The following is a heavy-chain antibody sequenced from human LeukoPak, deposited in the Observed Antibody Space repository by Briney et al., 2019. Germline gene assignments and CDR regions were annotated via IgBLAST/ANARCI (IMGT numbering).Heavy chain of an antibody. D-gene: IGHD6-25*01. CDR2: MYYRGST. CDR1: GGSISGYH. V-gene: IGHV4-39*01. J-gene: IGHJ4*02. CDR3: ARHSYSSAPFDY. Sequence: SETLSLTCNVSGGSISGYHWSGIRQPPGRGREWIGSMYYRGSTYYNPSLKSRVTISVDTSKNQFSLNLSSVTAADTAVYYCARHSYSSAPFDYWGQGTLVTVSS.